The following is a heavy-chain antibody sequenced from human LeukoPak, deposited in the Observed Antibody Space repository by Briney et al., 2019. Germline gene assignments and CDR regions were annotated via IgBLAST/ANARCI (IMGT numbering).Heavy chain of an antibody. CDR2: INPNSGGT. V-gene: IGHV1-2*02. D-gene: IGHD6-13*01. CDR3: ARARQQLAPYYFDY. CDR1: GGTFSSYA. J-gene: IGHJ4*02. Sequence: ASVKVSCKASGGTFSSYAISWVRQAPGQGLEWMGWINPNSGGTNYAQKFQGRVTMTRDTSISTAYMELSRLRSDDTAVYYCARARQQLAPYYFDYWGQGTLVTVSS.